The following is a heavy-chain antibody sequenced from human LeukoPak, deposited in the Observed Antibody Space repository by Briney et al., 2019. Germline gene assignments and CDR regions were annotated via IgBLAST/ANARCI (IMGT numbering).Heavy chain of an antibody. CDR3: TRLFES. J-gene: IGHJ4*02. V-gene: IGHV3-7*01. CDR2: IKQDGSEK. Sequence: GGSLRLSCAASGFSFSTYWMHWVRQAPGKGLEWVANIKQDGSEKYFAGSVKGRFTISRDNAKSSLFLQMNSLRAEDTDVYYCTRLFESWGQGPWSPSPQ. CDR1: GFSFSTYW.